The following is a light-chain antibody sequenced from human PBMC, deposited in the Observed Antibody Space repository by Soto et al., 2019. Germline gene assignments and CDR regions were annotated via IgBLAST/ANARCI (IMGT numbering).Light chain of an antibody. J-gene: IGKJ3*01. V-gene: IGKV3-15*01. CDR2: GAS. CDR1: QSVSRS. CDR3: QQYNNWPPFT. Sequence: EIVMTQSPATLSVSPGERVTLSCRASQSVSRSLAWYQQKPGQAPRLLIYGASTRATGIPARFSGSGSGTEFTLTIXSLQSEDFAVYYCQQYNNWPPFTFGXGTKV.